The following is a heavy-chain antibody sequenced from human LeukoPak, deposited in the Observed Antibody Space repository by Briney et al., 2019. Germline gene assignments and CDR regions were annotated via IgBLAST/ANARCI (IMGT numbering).Heavy chain of an antibody. J-gene: IGHJ4*02. CDR3: ATELTSIVPDY. V-gene: IGHV1-24*01. CDR1: GHTFSELP. D-gene: IGHD2-21*01. CDR2: FDPENDER. Sequence: ASVTVSCKVSGHTFSELPMYWVRQAPGKGPEWMGGFDPENDERLYAHQFRGRLTMTEDSSTDTAYMELSGLRSEDTAVYYCATELTSIVPDYWGQGTLVTVSS.